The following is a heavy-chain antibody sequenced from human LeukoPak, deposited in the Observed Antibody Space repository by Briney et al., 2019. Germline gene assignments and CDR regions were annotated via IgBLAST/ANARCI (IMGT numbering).Heavy chain of an antibody. D-gene: IGHD3-22*01. Sequence: SGTLSLTCAVSGGSISSRNWWSWVRQPPGKGLEWIGEIYHSGSTNYNPSLKTRVTMSVDTSKNQFSLKLSSVTAADTAVYYCARESYYYDSSGYPPYWFDPWGQGTLVTVSS. CDR3: ARESYYYDSSGYPPYWFDP. J-gene: IGHJ5*02. V-gene: IGHV4-4*02. CDR2: IYHSGST. CDR1: GGSISSRNW.